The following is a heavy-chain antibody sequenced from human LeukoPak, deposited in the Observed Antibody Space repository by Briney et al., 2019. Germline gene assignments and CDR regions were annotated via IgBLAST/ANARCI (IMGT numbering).Heavy chain of an antibody. J-gene: IGHJ4*02. CDR1: GGSISSYY. V-gene: IGHV4-59*01. Sequence: SETLSLTCTVSGGSISSYYWSWIRQPPGKGLEWIGYIYYSGSTNYNPSLKSRVTISVDTSKNQFSLKLSSVTAADTAVHYCARFGDYVHDYWGQGTLVTVSS. D-gene: IGHD4-17*01. CDR2: IYYSGST. CDR3: ARFGDYVHDY.